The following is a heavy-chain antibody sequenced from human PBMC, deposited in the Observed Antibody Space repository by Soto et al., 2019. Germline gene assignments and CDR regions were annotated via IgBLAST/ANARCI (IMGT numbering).Heavy chain of an antibody. CDR2: IDRDGGT. CDR3: VTTYRETYDYQGMEV. V-gene: IGHV3-23*01. CDR1: GFRLNTYA. J-gene: IGHJ6*02. D-gene: IGHD5-12*01. Sequence: EVQLCESGGGVVQPGGSLTLSFVVSGFRLNTYAMSWVRQAPGKGLEWVSTIDRDGGTYYADTVKGRCTISRDISKSTLYLQMNSLRVEDTDLYYCVTTYRETYDYQGMEVWGQGTTVTVSS.